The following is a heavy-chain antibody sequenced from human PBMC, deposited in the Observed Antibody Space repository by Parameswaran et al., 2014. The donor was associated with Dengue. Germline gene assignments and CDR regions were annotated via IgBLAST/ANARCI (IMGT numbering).Heavy chain of an antibody. D-gene: IGHD3-22*01. CDR3: AKIKWVLLGFSPPGFWYFDF. V-gene: IGHV3-23*01. J-gene: IGHJ2*01. CDR2: IGVSDNTT. Sequence: WIRQPPGKGLEWVSTIGVSDNTTYYADSVKGRFTIPRDNSRNTLYLQVDSLRAEDTAVYYCAKIKWVLLGFSPPGFWYFDFWAVAPGHRLL.